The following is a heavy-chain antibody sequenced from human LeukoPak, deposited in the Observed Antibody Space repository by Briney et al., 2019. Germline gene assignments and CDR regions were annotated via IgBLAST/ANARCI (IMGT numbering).Heavy chain of an antibody. CDR1: GFTFSSYA. V-gene: IGHV3-30*04. Sequence: GRSLRLSCAASGFTFSSYAMHWVRQAPGKGLEWVAVISYDGSNKYYADSVKGRFTVSRDNSKNTLYLQMNSLRAEDTAVYYCARFHDYWGQGTLVTVSS. CDR3: ARFHDY. J-gene: IGHJ4*02. CDR2: ISYDGSNK.